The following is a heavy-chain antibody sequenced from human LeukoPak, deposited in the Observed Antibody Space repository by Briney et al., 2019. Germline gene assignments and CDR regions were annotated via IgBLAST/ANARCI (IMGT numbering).Heavy chain of an antibody. CDR3: ARAPLYSGGSGWSIYYFYAMDV. CDR1: GGSISSSY. CDR2: IDNSGST. J-gene: IGHJ6*02. D-gene: IGHD6-19*01. V-gene: IGHV4-59*01. Sequence: SQTLSLTCTVSGGSISSSYWSWVRRPPGKGLEWIGYIDNSGSTNYNPSLKSRVTISLDTPKSQFSLKLSSVTAADTAVYYCARAPLYSGGSGWSIYYFYAMDVWGQGTTVTVSS.